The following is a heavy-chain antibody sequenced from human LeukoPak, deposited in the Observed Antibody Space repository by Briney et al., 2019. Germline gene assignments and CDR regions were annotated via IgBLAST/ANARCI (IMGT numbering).Heavy chain of an antibody. CDR3: ARVRPRHNWFDP. J-gene: IGHJ5*02. CDR2: IYTSGST. Sequence: SETLSLTCTVSGGSISSYYWSWIRQPAGKGLEWIGRIYTSGSTNYNPSLKSRVTMSLDTSKNQFSLKLSSVTAADTAVYYCARVRPRHNWFDPWGQGTLVTVSS. CDR1: GGSISSYY. V-gene: IGHV4-4*07.